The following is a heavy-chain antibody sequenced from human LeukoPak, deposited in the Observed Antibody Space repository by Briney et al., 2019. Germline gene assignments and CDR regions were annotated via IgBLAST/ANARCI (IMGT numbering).Heavy chain of an antibody. Sequence: PGGSLRLACAASGFNFNSYSLTWVRQAPGEGLEWRAYIPASGSTTFSADSVKGRLTTSRDNAKNSVYLQMTSLKADDTAVYYCAREDVSRWGFDHWGRGILVTVSS. CDR2: IPASGSTT. CDR1: GFNFNSYS. V-gene: IGHV3-48*04. CDR3: AREDVSRWGFDH. J-gene: IGHJ4*02. D-gene: IGHD3-16*01.